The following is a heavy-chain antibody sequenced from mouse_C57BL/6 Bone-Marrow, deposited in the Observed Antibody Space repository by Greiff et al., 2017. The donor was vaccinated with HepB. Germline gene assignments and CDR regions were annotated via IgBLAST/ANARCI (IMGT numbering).Heavy chain of an antibody. CDR1: GFTFSDYY. D-gene: IGHD2-12*01. Sequence: EVNVVESEGGLVQPGSSMKLSCTASGFTFSDYYMAWVRQVPEKGLEWVANINYDGSSTYYLDSLKSRFIISRDNAKNILYLQMSSLKSEDTATYYCARLRRAMDYWGQGTSVTVSS. V-gene: IGHV5-16*01. CDR2: INYDGSST. CDR3: ARLRRAMDY. J-gene: IGHJ4*01.